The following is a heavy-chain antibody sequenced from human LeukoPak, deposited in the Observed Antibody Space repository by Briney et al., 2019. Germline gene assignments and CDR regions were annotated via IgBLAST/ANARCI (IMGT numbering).Heavy chain of an antibody. V-gene: IGHV3-23*01. D-gene: IGHD6-19*01. CDR3: AKDRQYTSGWYSAFDI. Sequence: GGSLRLSCAASGFTFSSFAMSWVRQAPGKGLEWVSGVSGFGDSTNSAESVKGRFTISRDNTKNTVYLQMNSLRAEDTAVYYCAKDRQYTSGWYSAFDIWGQGTMVTVSS. CDR2: VSGFGDST. CDR1: GFTFSSFA. J-gene: IGHJ3*02.